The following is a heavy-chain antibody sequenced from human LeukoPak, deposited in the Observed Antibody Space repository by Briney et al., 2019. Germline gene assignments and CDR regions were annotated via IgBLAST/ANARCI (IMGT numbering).Heavy chain of an antibody. D-gene: IGHD3-16*02. CDR1: GFSISSGYY. Sequence: SETLSLTCSVSGFSISSGYYWGWVRQPPGKGLEWIAMIYYTGNTFYNPSLKSRVIMSVDTSENQFSVRLSSVTAADTAVYYCARVPPYRAFEIWGPGTVVTVSS. J-gene: IGHJ3*02. V-gene: IGHV4-38-2*02. CDR2: IYYTGNT. CDR3: ARVPPYRAFEI.